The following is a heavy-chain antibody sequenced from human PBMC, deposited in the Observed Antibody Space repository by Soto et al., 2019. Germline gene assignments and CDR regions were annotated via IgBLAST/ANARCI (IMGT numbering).Heavy chain of an antibody. V-gene: IGHV3-15*07. Sequence: EVQLVESGGGLVKPGGSLRLSCAASGFTFSNAWMNWVSQAPGKGLEWVGRSKSKTDGGTTDYAAPVKGRFTISRDDSKNTLYLQMNSLKTEDTAVYYCTTEDSSGWRGFPNDAFNIWGQGTMVTVSS. CDR3: TTEDSSGWRGFPNDAFNI. D-gene: IGHD6-19*01. J-gene: IGHJ3*02. CDR1: GFTFSNAW. CDR2: SKSKTDGGTT.